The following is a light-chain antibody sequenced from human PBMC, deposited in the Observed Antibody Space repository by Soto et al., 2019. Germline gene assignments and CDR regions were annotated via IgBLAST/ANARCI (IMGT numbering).Light chain of an antibody. Sequence: EIVMTQSPATLSVSPGERATLSCRASQSVSTNLAWYQQKPGQAPRLLIYDASTRATGIPARFSGSGSGTEFTRTISSLQSEDFAVYYCPPYNDWPPLTFGGGTKVEI. CDR3: PPYNDWPPLT. V-gene: IGKV3-15*01. CDR2: DAS. J-gene: IGKJ4*01. CDR1: QSVSTN.